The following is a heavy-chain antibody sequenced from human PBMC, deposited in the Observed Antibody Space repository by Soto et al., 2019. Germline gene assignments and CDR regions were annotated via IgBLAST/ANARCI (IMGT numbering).Heavy chain of an antibody. V-gene: IGHV3-48*02. D-gene: IGHD3-10*01. Sequence: GGSLRLSCVASGFTFSRYNMHWVRQAPGKGRGWVAYVTTSGDTMFYADSVEGRFAISRDVAKTSVHLQMSSWGDEDTAVCYCVREEASGSSGLTYHYNYNGMDVWGQGTTVTVSS. CDR2: VTTSGDTM. CDR3: VREEASGSSGLTYHYNYNGMDV. J-gene: IGHJ6*02. CDR1: GFTFSRYN.